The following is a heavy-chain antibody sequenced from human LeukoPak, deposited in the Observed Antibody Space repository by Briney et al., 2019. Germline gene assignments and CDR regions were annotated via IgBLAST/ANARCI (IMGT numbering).Heavy chain of an antibody. Sequence: PSETLSLTCTVSGGSISGSYWSWIRQPPGKGLEWIGYIYYSGDSNYNPSLKSRATISLDTSKNQFFLKVSSVTAADTAIYYCARHTYARPFDSWGQGTLVTVSS. J-gene: IGHJ4*02. CDR2: IYYSGDS. CDR3: ARHTYARPFDS. CDR1: GGSISGSY. D-gene: IGHD6-6*01. V-gene: IGHV4-59*08.